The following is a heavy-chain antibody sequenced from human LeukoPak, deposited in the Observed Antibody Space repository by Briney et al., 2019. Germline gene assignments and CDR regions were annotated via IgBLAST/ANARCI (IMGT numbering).Heavy chain of an antibody. CDR3: ARTNSGYDWSSDY. V-gene: IGHV4-59*12. Sequence: SETLSLTCTVSGGSISSYYWSWIRQPPGKGLEWIGYIYHSGSTKYNPSLKSRVTISVDRSKNQFSLKLSSVTAADTAVYYCARTNSGYDWSSDYWGQGTLVTVSS. J-gene: IGHJ4*02. D-gene: IGHD5-12*01. CDR1: GGSISSYY. CDR2: IYHSGST.